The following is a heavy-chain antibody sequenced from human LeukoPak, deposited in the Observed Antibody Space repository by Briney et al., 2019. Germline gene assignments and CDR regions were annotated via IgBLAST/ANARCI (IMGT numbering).Heavy chain of an antibody. CDR2: FNIDGSTT. CDR1: GFTFSSYW. Sequence: GGSLRLSCAASGFTFSSYWMHWVRQAPGKGLVWVSRFNIDGSTTTYADSVRGRFTISRDNAKSTLYLQMNSLRAEDTAVYYCASSTQISKYADYWGEGALVTVSS. D-gene: IGHD2-2*01. J-gene: IGHJ4*02. V-gene: IGHV3-74*01. CDR3: ASSTQISKYADY.